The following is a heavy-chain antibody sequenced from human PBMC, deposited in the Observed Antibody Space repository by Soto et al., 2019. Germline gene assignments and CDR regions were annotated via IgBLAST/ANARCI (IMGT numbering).Heavy chain of an antibody. CDR3: ARDSGKWELDY. CDR2: INAGNGNT. CDR1: GYTFTSYA. J-gene: IGHJ4*02. Sequence: QVQLVQSGAEVKKSGASVKVSCKASGYTFTSYAMHWVRQAPGQRLEWMGWINAGNGNTKYSQKFQGRVTITRDTSASTAYMELSSLRSEDTAVYYCARDSGKWELDYWGQGTLVTVSS. V-gene: IGHV1-3*01. D-gene: IGHD1-26*01.